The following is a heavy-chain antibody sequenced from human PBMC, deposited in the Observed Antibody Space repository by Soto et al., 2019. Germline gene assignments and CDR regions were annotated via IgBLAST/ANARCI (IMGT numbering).Heavy chain of an antibody. CDR3: ARADGREFDYDDVWGTRGDWFDP. J-gene: IGHJ5*02. CDR2: IYDGGGS. CDR1: GASVTSGLYY. V-gene: IGHV4-61*01. D-gene: IGHD3-16*01. Sequence: QVQLQESGPGLVKPAETLSLTCSVSGASVTSGLYYWTWIRQPPGRGLEWMGFIYDGGGSNYSPSLRGRVTRSVDSSKNQFSLNLTSVTAADTAVYYCARADGREFDYDDVWGTRGDWFDPWGQGTLVTVSS.